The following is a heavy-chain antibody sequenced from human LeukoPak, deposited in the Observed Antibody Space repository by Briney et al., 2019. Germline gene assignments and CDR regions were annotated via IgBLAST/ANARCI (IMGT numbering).Heavy chain of an antibody. D-gene: IGHD5-24*01. CDR2: INHSGST. Sequence: PSETLSLTCAVYGGSFSGYYWSWIRQPPGKGLEWIGEINHSGSTNYNPSLKSRVTISVDTSKNQFSLKLSSVTAADTAVYYCARDGRDGYKASDFDYWGQGALVTVSS. V-gene: IGHV4-34*01. CDR1: GGSFSGYY. CDR3: ARDGRDGYKASDFDY. J-gene: IGHJ4*02.